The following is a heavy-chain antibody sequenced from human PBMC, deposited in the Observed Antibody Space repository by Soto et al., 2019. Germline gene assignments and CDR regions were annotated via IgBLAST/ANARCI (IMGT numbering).Heavy chain of an antibody. D-gene: IGHD3-22*01. CDR1: GYTFTSYG. CDR2: ISAYNGNT. V-gene: IGHV1-18*01. Sequence: ASVKVSFKASGYTFTSYGISWLRQAPGQGLEWMGWISAYNGNTNYAQKLQGRVTMTTDTSTSTAYMELRSLRSDDTAVYYCARARSRARTYYYDSSGYYYFDYWGQGTLVTVSS. J-gene: IGHJ4*02. CDR3: ARARSRARTYYYDSSGYYYFDY.